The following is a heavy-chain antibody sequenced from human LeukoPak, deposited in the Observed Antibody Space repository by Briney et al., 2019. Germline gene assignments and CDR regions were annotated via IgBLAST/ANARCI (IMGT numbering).Heavy chain of an antibody. J-gene: IGHJ6*03. Sequence: GGSLRLSCAASGFTFSSYAMSWVRQAPGKGLEWVSAISGSGGSTYYADSVKGRFTISGDNSKNTLYLQMNSLRAEDTAVYYCARAPLMITFGGVGPYYYMDVWGKGTTVTVSS. D-gene: IGHD3-16*01. CDR1: GFTFSSYA. CDR2: ISGSGGST. CDR3: ARAPLMITFGGVGPYYYMDV. V-gene: IGHV3-23*01.